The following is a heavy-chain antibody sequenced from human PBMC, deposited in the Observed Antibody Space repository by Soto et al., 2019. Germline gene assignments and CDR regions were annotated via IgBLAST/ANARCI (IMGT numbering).Heavy chain of an antibody. CDR1: GFSLSTSGVG. D-gene: IGHD3-16*01. V-gene: IGHV2-5*02. CDR3: AHSSYGDKWFDP. J-gene: IGHJ5*02. Sequence: QITLKESGPTLVKPTQTLTLTCTFSGFSLSTSGVGVGWIRQPPGKALEWLALIYWDDDKRYSPSLKSRLTITKDPSKTPVVLTMTNMDPVDTATYYCAHSSYGDKWFDPWGQGTLVTVSS. CDR2: IYWDDDK.